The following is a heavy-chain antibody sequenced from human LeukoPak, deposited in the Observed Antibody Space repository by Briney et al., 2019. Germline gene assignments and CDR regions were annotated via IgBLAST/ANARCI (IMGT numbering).Heavy chain of an antibody. D-gene: IGHD2-15*01. J-gene: IGHJ4*02. Sequence: KPSETLSLTCTVSGGSISSSSYYWGWIRQPPGKGLEWIGSIYYSGSTYYNPSLKSRVTISVDTSKNQFSLKLSSVTAADTAVYYCARGVVVAATPVSPPFFDYWGQGTLVTVSS. V-gene: IGHV4-39*01. CDR2: IYYSGST. CDR3: ARGVVVAATPVSPPFFDY. CDR1: GGSISSSSYY.